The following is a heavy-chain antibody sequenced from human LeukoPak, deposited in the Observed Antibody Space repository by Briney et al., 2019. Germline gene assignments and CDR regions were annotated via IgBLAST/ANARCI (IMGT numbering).Heavy chain of an antibody. D-gene: IGHD6-19*01. CDR1: GGPISSYY. CDR2: IYTSGST. Sequence: PSETLSLTCTVSGGPISSYYWSWIRQPPGKGLEWIGFIYTSGSTNYNPSLKSRVTISVDTSKNQFSLKLSSVTAADTAVYYRARHPGIAVAGFFDYWGQGTLVTVSS. J-gene: IGHJ4*02. CDR3: ARHPGIAVAGFFDY. V-gene: IGHV4-4*09.